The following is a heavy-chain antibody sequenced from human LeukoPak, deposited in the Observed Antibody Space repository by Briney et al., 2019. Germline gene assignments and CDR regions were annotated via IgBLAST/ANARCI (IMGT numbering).Heavy chain of an antibody. CDR1: GFTSTNYA. J-gene: IGHJ4*02. CDR2: LIGSSGST. Sequence: GGSLRLSCAASGFTSTNYAMNWVRQAPGKGLGGVSVLIGSSGSTDYADSVKGRFTISRDISKNTLFLQMNSLRAEDTAIYYCAKGAYDYIEIAYFDSWGQGTMVTVSS. D-gene: IGHD5-12*01. CDR3: AKGAYDYIEIAYFDS. V-gene: IGHV3-23*01.